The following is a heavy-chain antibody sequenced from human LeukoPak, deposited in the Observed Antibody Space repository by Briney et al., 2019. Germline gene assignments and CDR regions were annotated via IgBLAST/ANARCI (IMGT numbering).Heavy chain of an antibody. V-gene: IGHV4-30-2*01. CDR2: IYHSGST. CDR3: ARDQRGTTNWWFDP. J-gene: IGHJ5*02. CDR1: GGSISSGGYY. Sequence: PSETLSLTCTVSGGSISSGGYYWSWIRQPPGKGLGWIGYIYHSGSTYYNPSLKSRVTISVDRSKNQFSLKLSSVTAADTAVYYCARDQRGTTNWWFDPWGQGTLVTVSS. D-gene: IGHD1-7*01.